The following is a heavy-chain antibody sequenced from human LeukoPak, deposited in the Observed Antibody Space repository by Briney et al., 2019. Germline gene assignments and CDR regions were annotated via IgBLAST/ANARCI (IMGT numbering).Heavy chain of an antibody. D-gene: IGHD3-3*01. CDR2: IYYSGST. CDR3: ARDRVFGVIINRQEH. CDR1: GASISRSSYY. Sequence: SETLSLTCTVSGASISRSSYYWGWIRQPPGKGLEWIGSIYYSGSTYYNPSLKSRVTISIDTSKNQFSLRLTSVTAADTAVYYCARDRVFGVIINRQEHWGKGTLVTVSS. J-gene: IGHJ4*02. V-gene: IGHV4-39*02.